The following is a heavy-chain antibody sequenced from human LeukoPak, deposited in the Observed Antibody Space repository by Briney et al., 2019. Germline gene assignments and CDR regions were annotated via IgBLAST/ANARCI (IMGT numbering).Heavy chain of an antibody. CDR3: ARDGSARYYFDY. J-gene: IGHJ4*02. Sequence: SETLSLTCTVSGGSISTYYWNWIRQPPGKGLEWIRYIYYSGSTNYNPSLKSRVTISVDTSKNQFSLKLSSVTAADTAMYYCARDGSARYYFDYWGQGTLVTVSS. CDR1: GGSISTYY. V-gene: IGHV4-59*01. CDR2: IYYSGST.